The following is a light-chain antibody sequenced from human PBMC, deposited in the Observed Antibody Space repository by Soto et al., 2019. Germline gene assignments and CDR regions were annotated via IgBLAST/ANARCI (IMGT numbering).Light chain of an antibody. CDR3: QQYGTSPRT. CDR2: AAS. Sequence: ESVLTQSPVTLSLSPGERATLSCRASQSVRNNYLAWYQQRPGQAPRLLIYAASSRATGIPDRFSGSGSGTDFTLTISRLEPEDFAVYYCQQYGTSPRTFGQGTKVDIK. CDR1: QSVRNNY. J-gene: IGKJ1*01. V-gene: IGKV3-20*01.